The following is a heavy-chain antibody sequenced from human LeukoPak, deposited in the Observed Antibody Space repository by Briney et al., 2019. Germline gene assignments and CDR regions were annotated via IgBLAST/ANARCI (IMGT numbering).Heavy chain of an antibody. Sequence: SETLSLTCTVSGGSIRGYYWSWIRQPPGKGLEWIGYIYSSGSTNYNPSLKSRVTMSVDTSKNQFSLKVSSVTAADTAVYYCARVFDSGSQAYFYYMDVWGKGTTVTISS. J-gene: IGHJ6*03. V-gene: IGHV4-59*01. D-gene: IGHD3-10*01. CDR3: ARVFDSGSQAYFYYMDV. CDR1: GGSIRGYY. CDR2: IYSSGST.